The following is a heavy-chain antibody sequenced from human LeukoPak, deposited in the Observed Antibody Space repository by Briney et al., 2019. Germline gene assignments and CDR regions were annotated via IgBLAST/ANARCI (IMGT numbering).Heavy chain of an antibody. CDR3: ARGSDNYNYGMDV. CDR2: VYYSGIT. D-gene: IGHD3-9*01. J-gene: IGHJ6*02. Sequence: SETLSLTCTVSGGSISSSSYYWGWIRQPPGKGLEWIGNVYYSGITYYNPSLKSRVIISLDTPKSQFSLKLSSVTAADTAVYYCARGSDNYNYGMDVWGQGTTVTVSS. CDR1: GGSISSSSYY. V-gene: IGHV4-39*07.